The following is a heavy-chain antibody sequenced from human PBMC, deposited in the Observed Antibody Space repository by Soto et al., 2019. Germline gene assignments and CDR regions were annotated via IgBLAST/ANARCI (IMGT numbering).Heavy chain of an antibody. Sequence: PGGSLRLSCSTSGSIFRSHAIHLVRQAPGQGLEYLSAISREGDNSYYADSVKGRFTISRDNSKNTLYLQMTSLRTEDTGVYYCVKVIYDSGGYGFYFDYWGQGALVTVPS. D-gene: IGHD6-19*01. CDR1: GSIFRSHA. CDR3: VKVIYDSGGYGFYFDY. CDR2: ISREGDNS. J-gene: IGHJ4*02. V-gene: IGHV3-64D*06.